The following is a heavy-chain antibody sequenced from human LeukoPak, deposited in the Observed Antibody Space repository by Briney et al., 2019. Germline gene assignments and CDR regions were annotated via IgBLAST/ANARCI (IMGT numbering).Heavy chain of an antibody. CDR3: ATTEIAVAGTDY. CDR2: ISGSGGST. CDR1: GFTFSSYA. D-gene: IGHD6-19*01. Sequence: GGPLRLSCAASGFTFSSYAMSWVRQAPGKGLEWVSAISGSGGSTYYADSVKGRFTISRDNSKNTLYLQMNSLRAEDTAVYYCATTEIAVAGTDYWGQGTLVTVSS. V-gene: IGHV3-23*01. J-gene: IGHJ4*02.